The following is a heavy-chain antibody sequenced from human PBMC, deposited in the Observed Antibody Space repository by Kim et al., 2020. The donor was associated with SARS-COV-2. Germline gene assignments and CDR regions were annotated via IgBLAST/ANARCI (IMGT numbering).Heavy chain of an antibody. Sequence: GGSLRLSCAASGFTFSSYAMSWVRQAPGKGLEWVSAISGSGGSTYYADSVKGRFTISRDNSKNTLYLQMNSLRAEDTAVYYCAKDCRVSTMVRARFCGWGQGTLVTVSS. CDR3: AKDCRVSTMVRARFCG. CDR2: ISGSGGST. D-gene: IGHD3-10*01. CDR1: GFTFSSYA. V-gene: IGHV3-23*01. J-gene: IGHJ4*02.